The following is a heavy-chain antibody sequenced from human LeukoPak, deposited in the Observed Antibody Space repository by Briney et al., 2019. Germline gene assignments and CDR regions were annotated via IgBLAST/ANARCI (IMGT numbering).Heavy chain of an antibody. Sequence: GGSLRLSCAASGFPFTGYTVHWVRQAPGKGLEYVSSIIRNGGNTHYADTVKGRVTMSRNNSKNTVYREMGSLRAEDMAVYYCARVKSGATIANYYYYYMDVWGKGTTVTVSS. CDR1: GFPFTGYT. D-gene: IGHD3-10*01. CDR2: IIRNGGNT. CDR3: ARVKSGATIANYYYYYMDV. V-gene: IGHV3-64*02. J-gene: IGHJ6*03.